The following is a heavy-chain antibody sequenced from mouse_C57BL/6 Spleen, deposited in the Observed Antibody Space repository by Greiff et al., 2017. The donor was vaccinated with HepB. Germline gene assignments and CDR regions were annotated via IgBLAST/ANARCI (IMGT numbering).Heavy chain of an antibody. J-gene: IGHJ3*01. CDR2: INPGSGGT. D-gene: IGHD2-4*01. Sequence: VKLMESGAELVRPGTSVKVSCKASGYAFTNYLIEWVKQRPGQGLEWIGVINPGSGGTNYNEKFKGKATLTADKSSSTAYMQLSSLTSEDSAVYFCARGGLRQTWFAYWGQGTLVTVSA. V-gene: IGHV1-54*01. CDR3: ARGGLRQTWFAY. CDR1: GYAFTNYL.